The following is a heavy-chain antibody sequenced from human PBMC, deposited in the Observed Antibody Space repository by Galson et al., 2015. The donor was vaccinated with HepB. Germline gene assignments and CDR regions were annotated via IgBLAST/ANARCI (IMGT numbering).Heavy chain of an antibody. CDR1: GFTFSSHS. J-gene: IGHJ4*02. D-gene: IGHD1-26*01. Sequence: SLRLSCAASGFTFSSHSMNWVRQAPGKGLEWVSYISSSSSTIYYADSVKGRFTISRDNAKNSLYLQMNSLRAEDTAVYYCATPNLGPKNSGSFKGPSDYWGQGTLVTVSS. CDR3: ATPNLGPKNSGSFKGPSDY. V-gene: IGHV3-48*04. CDR2: ISSSSSTI.